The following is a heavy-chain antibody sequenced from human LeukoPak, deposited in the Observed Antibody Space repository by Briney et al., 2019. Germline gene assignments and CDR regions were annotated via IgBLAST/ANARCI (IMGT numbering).Heavy chain of an antibody. V-gene: IGHV4-59*12. CDR2: IYYSGST. Sequence: PSETLSLTCTVSGGSISSYYWSWLRQPPGKGLEWIGYIYYSGSTNYNPSLKSRVTISVDTSKNQFSLKLSSVTAADTAVYYCAREDSYYGSGSYYRGDYWGQGTLVTVSS. J-gene: IGHJ4*02. CDR3: AREDSYYGSGSYYRGDY. CDR1: GGSISSYY. D-gene: IGHD3-10*01.